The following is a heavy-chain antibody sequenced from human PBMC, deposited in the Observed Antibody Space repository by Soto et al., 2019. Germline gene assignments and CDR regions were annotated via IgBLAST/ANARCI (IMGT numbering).Heavy chain of an antibody. V-gene: IGHV3-7*01. D-gene: IGHD2-2*01. CDR2: IKQDGSEK. CDR1: GFTFSSYW. Sequence: PGGSLRLSCAASGFTFSSYWMSWVRQAPGKGLEWVANIKQDGSEKYFVDSVKGRFTISRDNAKNSLYLQMNSLRAEDTAVYYCARESFDIVVVPAAMSDYWGQGTLVTVSS. CDR3: ARESFDIVVVPAAMSDY. J-gene: IGHJ4*02.